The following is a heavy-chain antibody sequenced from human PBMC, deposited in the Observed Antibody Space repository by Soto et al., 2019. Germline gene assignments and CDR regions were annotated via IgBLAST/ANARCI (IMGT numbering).Heavy chain of an antibody. Sequence: GGSLRLSCAASGFTFSSYAMSWVRQAPGKGLEWVSAISGSGGSTYYADSVKGRFTISRDNSKNTLYLQMNSLRAEDTAVYYGAQAPVSLGGGTSSYYYYYMDVWGKGTTVTVSS. CDR1: GFTFSSYA. CDR3: AQAPVSLGGGTSSYYYYYMDV. V-gene: IGHV3-23*01. CDR2: ISGSGGST. J-gene: IGHJ6*03. D-gene: IGHD2-2*01.